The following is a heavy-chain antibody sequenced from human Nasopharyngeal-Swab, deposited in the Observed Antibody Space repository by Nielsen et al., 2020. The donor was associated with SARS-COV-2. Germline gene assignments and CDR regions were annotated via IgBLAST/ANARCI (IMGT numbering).Heavy chain of an antibody. Sequence: SETLSLTCAVYGGSFSGYYWSWIRQPPGKGLEWIGEVNHSGSTYYNPSLKSRVTISVDTSKIQFSLKLSSVTAADTAVYYCARGKNYVWGTYRYNGWFDPWGQGTLVTVSS. J-gene: IGHJ5*02. CDR1: GGSFSGYY. CDR2: VNHSGST. D-gene: IGHD3-16*02. CDR3: ARGKNYVWGTYRYNGWFDP. V-gene: IGHV4-34*01.